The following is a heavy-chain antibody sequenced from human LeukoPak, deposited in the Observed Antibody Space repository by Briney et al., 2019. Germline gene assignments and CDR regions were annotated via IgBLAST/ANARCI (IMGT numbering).Heavy chain of an antibody. V-gene: IGHV4-31*01. CDR3: ARDLGDGYLANDY. CDR1: GGSISSGAYY. J-gene: IGHJ4*02. CDR2: FYYSGST. D-gene: IGHD5-24*01. Sequence: SETLSLTCTVSGGSISSGAYYWSWIRQHPGKGLEWIGYFYYSGSTYYNPSLKSQVTISVDMSKNQFSLDLSSVTAADTAVYYCARDLGDGYLANDYWGQGTLVTVSS.